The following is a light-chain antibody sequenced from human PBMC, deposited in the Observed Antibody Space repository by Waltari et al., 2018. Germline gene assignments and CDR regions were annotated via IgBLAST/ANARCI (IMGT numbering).Light chain of an antibody. CDR3: CSYATYHVI. V-gene: IGLV2-23*01. J-gene: IGLJ2*01. CDR2: EGT. Sequence: QSALTQPASVPGSPGQSITIPCTCTSDIIGTTYFLSWYQHRSGKAPKLIICEGTKRPSGVSDRFSGSKSGTTASLTISGLQAEDEADYYCCSYATYHVIFGGGTKVTVL. CDR1: SDIIGTTYF.